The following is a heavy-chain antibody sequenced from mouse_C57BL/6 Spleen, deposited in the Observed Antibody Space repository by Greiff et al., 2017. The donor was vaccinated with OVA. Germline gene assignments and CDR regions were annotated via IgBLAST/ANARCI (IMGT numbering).Heavy chain of an antibody. D-gene: IGHD1-1*01. CDR2: ISSGSSTI. J-gene: IGHJ4*01. Sequence: EVKVEESGGGLVKPGGSLKLSCAASGFTFSDYGMHWVRQAPEKGLEWVAYISSGSSTIYYADTVKGRFTISRDNAKNTLFLQMTSLRSEDTAMYYCARIDYGSSPYYAMDYWGQGTSVTVSS. CDR1: GFTFSDYG. CDR3: ARIDYGSSPYYAMDY. V-gene: IGHV5-17*01.